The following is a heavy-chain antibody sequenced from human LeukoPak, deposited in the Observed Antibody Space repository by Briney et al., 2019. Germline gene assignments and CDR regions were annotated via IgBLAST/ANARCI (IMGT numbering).Heavy chain of an antibody. J-gene: IGHJ6*03. CDR1: GGSISSFH. CDR3: ARARYGSGSYHYMDV. CDR2: IFTSGST. V-gene: IGHV4-4*07. Sequence: SETLSLTCTVSGGSISSFHWSWIRQPAGKALEWIGRIFTSGSTNYNPSLKSRVTMSIDTSKNQFSLKLSSVTAADTAVYYCARARYGSGSYHYMDVWGEGTTVTISS. D-gene: IGHD3-10*01.